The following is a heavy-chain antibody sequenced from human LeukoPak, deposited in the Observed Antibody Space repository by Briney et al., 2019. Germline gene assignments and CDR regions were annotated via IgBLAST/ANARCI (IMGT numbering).Heavy chain of an antibody. CDR1: GGSISSYY. CDR2: IYTSGST. V-gene: IGHV4-4*07. Sequence: SETLSLTCTVSGGSISSYYWSWIRQPAGKGLEWIGRIYTSGSTNYNPSLKSRVTMSVDTSKNQFSLKLSSVTAADTAVYYCARGPQDSSSWYSLPMDDYWGQGTLVTVSS. D-gene: IGHD6-13*01. CDR3: ARGPQDSSSWYSLPMDDY. J-gene: IGHJ4*02.